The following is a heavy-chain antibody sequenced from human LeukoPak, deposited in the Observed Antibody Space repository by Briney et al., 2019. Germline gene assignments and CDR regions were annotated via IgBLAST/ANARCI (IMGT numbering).Heavy chain of an antibody. J-gene: IGHJ3*02. Sequence: SETLSLTCTVSGGSISSSSYYWGWIRQPPGKGLEWIGSIYYSGSTYYNPSLKSRVTISVDTSKNQFSLKLSSVTAADTAVYYCARDQLLWFGGGGHHAFDIWGQGTMVTVSS. D-gene: IGHD3-10*01. CDR3: ARDQLLWFGGGGHHAFDI. V-gene: IGHV4-39*07. CDR1: GGSISSSSYY. CDR2: IYYSGST.